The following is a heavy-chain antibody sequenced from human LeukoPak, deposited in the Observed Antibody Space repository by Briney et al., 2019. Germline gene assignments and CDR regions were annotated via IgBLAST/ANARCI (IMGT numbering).Heavy chain of an antibody. D-gene: IGHD2-2*01. CDR1: GGSFSDYY. Sequence: KPSETLSLTCAVYGGSFSDYYWSWIRQPPGKGLEWIGEINPSGNANYNPSLKSRVTISVDTSKNQFSLKLSSVTAADTAVYYCARARRLNSRGYCSSTSCYAGSGLDYWGQGTLVTVSS. CDR3: ARARRLNSRGYCSSTSCYAGSGLDY. J-gene: IGHJ4*02. CDR2: INPSGNA. V-gene: IGHV4-34*01.